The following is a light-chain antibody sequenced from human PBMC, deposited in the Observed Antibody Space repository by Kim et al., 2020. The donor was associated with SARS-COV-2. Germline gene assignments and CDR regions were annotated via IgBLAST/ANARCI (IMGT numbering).Light chain of an antibody. CDR3: QQYGRSPPVT. CDR1: QSVYGTN. V-gene: IGKV3-20*01. CDR2: GAS. J-gene: IGKJ4*01. Sequence: EIVLTQSPGTLSLSPGERATLSCRASQSVYGTNLNWYQQKPGQTPRLLIYGASNRATGTPDRFSGSGSGTDFTLTIDRLEPEDFAVYYCQQYGRSPPVTFGGGTKLEI.